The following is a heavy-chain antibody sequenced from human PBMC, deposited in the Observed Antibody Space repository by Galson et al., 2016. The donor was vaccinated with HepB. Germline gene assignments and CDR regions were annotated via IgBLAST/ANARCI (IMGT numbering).Heavy chain of an antibody. CDR1: GFTFRSYW. CDR2: IKQDGSEK. J-gene: IGHJ6*02. V-gene: IGHV3-7*01. CDR3: VRDGGAGVAAGDV. Sequence: SLRLSCAASGFTFRSYWMSWVRQAPGKGLERVANIKQDGSEKYYVDSVKGRFTMSRDNAENSVFLRMSSLRVDDTAVYYCVRDGGAGVAAGDVWGQGTTVTVTS. D-gene: IGHD6-13*01.